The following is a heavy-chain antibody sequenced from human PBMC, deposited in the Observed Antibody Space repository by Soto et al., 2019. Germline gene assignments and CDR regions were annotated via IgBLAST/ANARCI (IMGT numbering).Heavy chain of an antibody. V-gene: IGHV1-46*01. Sequence: QVQLVQSGAEVKKPGASVKVSCKASGYTFTSYYMHWVRQAPGQGLEWMGIINPSGGSTSYAQKCQGRVTRTRDTSSSTVYMELSSLRSEDTAVYYCARVYCSSTSCPLPYYYYGMDVWGQGTTVTVSS. CDR2: INPSGGST. J-gene: IGHJ6*02. CDR1: GYTFTSYY. CDR3: ARVYCSSTSCPLPYYYYGMDV. D-gene: IGHD2-2*01.